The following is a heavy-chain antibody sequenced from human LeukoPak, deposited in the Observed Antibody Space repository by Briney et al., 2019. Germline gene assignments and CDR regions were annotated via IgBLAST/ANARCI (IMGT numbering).Heavy chain of an antibody. CDR1: GGSISSYY. Sequence: PSETLSLTCTASGGSISSYYWSWIRQPPGEGLEWIGYIYYSGSTNYNPSLKSRVTISVDTSKNQFSLKLSSVAAADTAVYYCARAPEWYSSGWPDAFDIWGQGTMVTVSS. D-gene: IGHD6-19*01. J-gene: IGHJ3*02. CDR3: ARAPEWYSSGWPDAFDI. V-gene: IGHV4-59*01. CDR2: IYYSGST.